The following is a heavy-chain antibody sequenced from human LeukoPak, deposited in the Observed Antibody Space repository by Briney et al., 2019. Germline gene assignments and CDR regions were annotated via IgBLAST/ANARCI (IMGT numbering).Heavy chain of an antibody. Sequence: AASVKVSCKASGYTFTSYDINWVRQAPGQGLEWMGIINPSGGSTSYAQKFQGRVTMTRDTSTSTVYMELSSLRSEDTAVYYCARDGGVGAISYFDYWGQGTLVTVSS. CDR2: INPSGGST. V-gene: IGHV1-46*01. J-gene: IGHJ4*02. D-gene: IGHD1-26*01. CDR3: ARDGGVGAISYFDY. CDR1: GYTFTSYD.